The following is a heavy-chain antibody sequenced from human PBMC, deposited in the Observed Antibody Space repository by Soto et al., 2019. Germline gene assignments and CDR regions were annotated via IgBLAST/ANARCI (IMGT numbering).Heavy chain of an antibody. CDR1: GGSFSCYY. CDR3: ARLFRGCSSTSCSNYYYYGMDV. CDR2: INHSGST. V-gene: IGHV4-34*01. J-gene: IGHJ6*02. D-gene: IGHD2-2*01. Sequence: SETLSLTCAVYGGSFSCYYLSWIRQPPGKGLEWIAEINHSGSTNYNPSLKNRVTISVETSKNQSSLKLSTVTAADTDVYYCARLFRGCSSTSCSNYYYYGMDVWGQGTTVTVSS.